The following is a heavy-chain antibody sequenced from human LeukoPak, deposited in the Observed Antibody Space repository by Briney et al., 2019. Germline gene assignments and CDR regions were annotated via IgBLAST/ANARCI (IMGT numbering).Heavy chain of an antibody. CDR1: GFTFSTYG. Sequence: GGPLRLSCTASGFTFSTYGMHWVRQAPGKGLEWVAFIRYDGTEKYYADSVKGRFTISRDNSKNKVYLQMSSLRVEDTALYYCAKDPQGRRPHWFDPWGQGTLVTVSS. CDR3: AKDPQGRRPHWFDP. V-gene: IGHV3-30*02. J-gene: IGHJ5*02. CDR2: IRYDGTEK.